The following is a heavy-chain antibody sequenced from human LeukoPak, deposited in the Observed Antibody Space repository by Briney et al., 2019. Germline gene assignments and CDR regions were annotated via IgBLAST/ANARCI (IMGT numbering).Heavy chain of an antibody. Sequence: PSETLSLTCAVYGGSFSGYYWSWIRQPPGKGLEWIGEINHSGSTNYNPSLKSRVTISVDTSKNQFSLKLSSVTAADTAVYYCTSRHRDGYNDYWGRGTLVTVSS. CDR1: GGSFSGYY. CDR3: TSRHRDGYNDY. V-gene: IGHV4-34*01. J-gene: IGHJ4*02. CDR2: INHSGST. D-gene: IGHD5-24*01.